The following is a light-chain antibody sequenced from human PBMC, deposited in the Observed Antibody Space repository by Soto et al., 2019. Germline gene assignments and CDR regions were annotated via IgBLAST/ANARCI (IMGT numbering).Light chain of an antibody. J-gene: IGKJ4*01. V-gene: IGKV4-1*01. CDR1: QSVFYSSNNENF. CDR3: QQYYSTPPT. Sequence: DIVMTQSPDSLAVSLGERTTINCRSSQSVFYSSNNENFLAWYQQKPGQPPKLLLYWASTRESGVPDRFSGSGFGTDFTLTISSLQAEDVAVYYCQQYYSTPPTFGGGTKVEI. CDR2: WAS.